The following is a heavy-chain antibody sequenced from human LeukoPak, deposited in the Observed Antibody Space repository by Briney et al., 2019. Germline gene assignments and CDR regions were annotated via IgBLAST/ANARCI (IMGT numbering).Heavy chain of an antibody. J-gene: IGHJ6*03. V-gene: IGHV1-69*13. CDR3: ARAGVVPAADLYYYYMDV. D-gene: IGHD2-2*01. CDR1: GYTFTSYS. Sequence: GASVKVSCKASGYTFTSYSISWVRQAPGQGLEWMGGIIPIFGTANYAQKFQGRVTITADESTSTAYMELSSLRSEDTAVYYCARAGVVPAADLYYYYMDVWGKGTTVTVSS. CDR2: IIPIFGTA.